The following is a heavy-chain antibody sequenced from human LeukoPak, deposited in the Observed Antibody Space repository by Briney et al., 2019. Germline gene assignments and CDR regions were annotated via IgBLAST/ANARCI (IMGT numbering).Heavy chain of an antibody. CDR3: AGLLNGGASHWFDP. J-gene: IGHJ5*02. V-gene: IGHV4-30-4*01. Sequence: SETLSLTCTVSGGSISSGDYYRSWIRQPPGKGLEYLGYIHSSGDPYYNPSLKSRVTMSVDTSKNQFSLKLSSVTAADTAVYYCAGLLNGGASHWFDPWGQGTLVTVSS. D-gene: IGHD7-27*01. CDR2: IHSSGDP. CDR1: GGSISSGDYY.